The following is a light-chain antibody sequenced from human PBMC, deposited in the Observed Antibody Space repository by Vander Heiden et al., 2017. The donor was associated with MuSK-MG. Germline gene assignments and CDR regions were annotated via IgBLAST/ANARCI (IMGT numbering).Light chain of an antibody. V-gene: IGLV1-47*03. CDR3: AAWDDSRSGPV. CDR2: RND. J-gene: IGLJ2*01. CDR1: SSDIGSNY. Sequence: QPVLTQPPSASAPPGRRVTIPCSGSSSDIGSNYVDWYQQRPGTAPKLLIYRNDQRPSGVPDRFSGSKSGTSASLAISGLWSEDEADYYCAAWDDSRSGPVFGGGTKLSVL.